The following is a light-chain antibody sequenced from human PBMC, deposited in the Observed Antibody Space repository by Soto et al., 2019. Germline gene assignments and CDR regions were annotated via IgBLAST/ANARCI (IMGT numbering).Light chain of an antibody. V-gene: IGLV3-21*02. CDR1: KIGSKS. CDR3: QVWDSSSDLGV. J-gene: IGLJ3*02. Sequence: SYELTQPPSVSVAPGQTARITCGGNKIGSKSVHWYQQKPGQAPVLVVYDDSDRPSGIPERFSGSNSGNTATLTISRVEAGDEADYYCQVWDSSSDLGVFGGGTKLTVL. CDR2: DDS.